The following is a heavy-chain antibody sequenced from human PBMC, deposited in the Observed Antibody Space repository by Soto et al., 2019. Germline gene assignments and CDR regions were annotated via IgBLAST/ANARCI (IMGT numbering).Heavy chain of an antibody. J-gene: IGHJ4*02. CDR3: ARVYGNFDY. CDR1: GGSISSSSYY. Sequence: SETLSLTCTVSGGSISSSSYYWGWIRQPQGKGQEWIGSIYYSGSTYYNPSLKSRVTISVDTSKNQFSLKLSSVTAADTAVYYCARVYGNFDYWGQGTLVTVSS. V-gene: IGHV4-39*07. CDR2: IYYSGST. D-gene: IGHD4-17*01.